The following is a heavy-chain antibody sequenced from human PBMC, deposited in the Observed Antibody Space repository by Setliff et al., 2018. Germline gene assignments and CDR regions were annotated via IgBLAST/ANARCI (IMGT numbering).Heavy chain of an antibody. Sequence: GASVKVSCKASGGTFSSYTISWVRQAPGQGLEWMGRIIPILGIANYAQKFQGRVTFTADKSTSTAYMELSSLRSEDTAVYYCARAGRGTYYSDVNSYYYYGMDVWGRGTAVTVSS. CDR1: GGTFSSYT. V-gene: IGHV1-69*02. CDR2: IIPILGIA. D-gene: IGHD3-22*01. CDR3: ARAGRGTYYSDVNSYYYYGMDV. J-gene: IGHJ6*02.